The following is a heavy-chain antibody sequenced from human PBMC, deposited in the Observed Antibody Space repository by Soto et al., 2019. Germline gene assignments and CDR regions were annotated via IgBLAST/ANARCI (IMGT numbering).Heavy chain of an antibody. V-gene: IGHV3-30*03. CDR1: GFTFSNYG. CDR2: IFHDGSNK. Sequence: QVQLVESGGGVVQPGRSLRLSCAASGFTFSNYGMHWVRRAPGKGLEWMAVIFHDGSNKYYADAVKGRFTISRDKSENTLYRQMNSLRTEDTAVYYCATLIPGYTRNSRSATGVMDVWGQGTTVTVSS. D-gene: IGHD6-13*01. CDR3: ATLIPGYTRNSRSATGVMDV. J-gene: IGHJ6*02.